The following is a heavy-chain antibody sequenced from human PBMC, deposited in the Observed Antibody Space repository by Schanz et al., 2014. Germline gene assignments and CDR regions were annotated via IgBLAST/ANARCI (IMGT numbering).Heavy chain of an antibody. Sequence: DVQLLESGGGLVQPGGSLRLSCAASGFTFNSYAMTWVRQAPGKGLEWVSSISHSGGSKYYADSVKGRFTISRDNSENTLYLQMNSLSADDTPVFYCAKARRKSNCSGGRCFHYSYYGMDVWGQGTTVTVSS. CDR2: ISHSGGSK. J-gene: IGHJ6*02. CDR1: GFTFNSYA. D-gene: IGHD2-15*01. CDR3: AKARRKSNCSGGRCFHYSYYGMDV. V-gene: IGHV3-23*01.